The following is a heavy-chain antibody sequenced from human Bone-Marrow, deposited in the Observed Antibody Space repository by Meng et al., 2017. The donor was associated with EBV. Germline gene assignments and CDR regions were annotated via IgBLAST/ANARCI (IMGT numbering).Heavy chain of an antibody. CDR3: ASQIKYGDYDEGGFDY. CDR2: INHSGST. Sequence: QRQLQQWGAGLLKPSETLSLTCAVYGGSFSGYDWGWIRQPPGKGLEWIGEINHSGSTNYNPSLKSRVTISVDTSKNQFSLKLSSVTAADTAVYYCASQIKYGDYDEGGFDYWGQGTLVTVSS. D-gene: IGHD4-17*01. J-gene: IGHJ4*02. CDR1: GGSFSGYD. V-gene: IGHV4-34*01.